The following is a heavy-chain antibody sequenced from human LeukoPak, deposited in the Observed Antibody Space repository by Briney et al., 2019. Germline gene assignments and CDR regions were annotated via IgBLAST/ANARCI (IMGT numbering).Heavy chain of an antibody. CDR2: INHSGST. CDR1: GGSFSGYY. CDR3: ARGRIMITFGGVIADLYYFDY. J-gene: IGHJ4*02. Sequence: SETLSLTCAVYGGSFSGYYWSWIRQPPGNGLEWIGEINHSGSTNYNPSLKSRVTISVDTSKNQFSLKLSSVTAADTAVYYCARGRIMITFGGVIADLYYFDYWGQGTLVTVSS. D-gene: IGHD3-16*02. V-gene: IGHV4-34*01.